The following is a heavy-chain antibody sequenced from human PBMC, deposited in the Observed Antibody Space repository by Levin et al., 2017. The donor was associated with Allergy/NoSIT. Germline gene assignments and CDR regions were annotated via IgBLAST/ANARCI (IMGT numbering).Heavy chain of an antibody. CDR3: ANVPPFGGDEY. CDR1: GFTFSNYG. D-gene: IGHD3-16*01. V-gene: IGHV3-30*18. Sequence: GGSLRLSCAASGFTFSNYGMHWVRQAPGSGLEWVAVISSDGSHKYYADSVKGRFTISRDNSKNTLYLQMNSLRAEDTAVYFCANVPPFGGDEYWGQGTLVTVSS. J-gene: IGHJ4*02. CDR2: ISSDGSHK.